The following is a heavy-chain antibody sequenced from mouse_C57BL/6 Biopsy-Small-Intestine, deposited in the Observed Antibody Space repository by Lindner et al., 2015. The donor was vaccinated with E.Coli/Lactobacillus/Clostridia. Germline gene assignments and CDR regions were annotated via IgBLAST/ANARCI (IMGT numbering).Heavy chain of an antibody. CDR2: IYPGDGDT. J-gene: IGHJ2*01. D-gene: IGHD1-1*01. V-gene: IGHV1-80*01. CDR3: ARSGSSYYDY. CDR1: GYAFSSYW. Sequence: VQLQESGAELVKPGASVKISCKASGYAFSSYWMNWVKQRPGEGLEWIGQIYPGDGDTNYNGKFKGKATLTADKSSSTPYMQLSSLTSEDSAVYFCARSGSSYYDYWGQGTALTVSS.